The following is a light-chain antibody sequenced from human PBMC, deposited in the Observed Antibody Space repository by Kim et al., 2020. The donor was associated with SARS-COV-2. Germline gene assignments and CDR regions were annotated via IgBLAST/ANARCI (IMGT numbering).Light chain of an antibody. J-gene: IGLJ3*02. CDR1: DLGSKS. CDR2: YDS. V-gene: IGLV3-21*04. CDR3: EVWDTGSDHWV. Sequence: PGKTARITCGGDDLGSKSVHWYQQKPGQAPVLVIFYDSDRPSGIPERLSGSHSGNTATLTISRVEAGDEADYYCEVWDTGSDHWVFGGGTQLTVL.